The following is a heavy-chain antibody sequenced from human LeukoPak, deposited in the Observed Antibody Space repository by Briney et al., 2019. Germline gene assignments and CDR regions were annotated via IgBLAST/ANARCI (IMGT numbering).Heavy chain of an antibody. CDR2: MNPNSGNT. Sequence: ASVKVSCKASGYTFTSYDINWVRQATGQGLEWMGWMNPNSGNTGYAQKFQGRVTMTRNTSISTAYMELSSLRSEDTAVYYCARGYYYGSGSHLRPGVWGQGTTVTVSS. V-gene: IGHV1-8*01. CDR1: GYTFTSYD. J-gene: IGHJ6*02. CDR3: ARGYYYGSGSHLRPGV. D-gene: IGHD3-10*01.